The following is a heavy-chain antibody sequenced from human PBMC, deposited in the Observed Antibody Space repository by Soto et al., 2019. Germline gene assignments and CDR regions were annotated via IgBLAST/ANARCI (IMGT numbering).Heavy chain of an antibody. D-gene: IGHD1-1*01. CDR1: GGSISSYY. CDR3: ARARYNWNDFTEIDFDY. CDR2: IYYSGST. Sequence: PSETLSLTCTVSGGSISSYYWSWIRQPPGKGLEWIGYIYYSGSTNYNPSLKSRVTISVDTSKNQFSLKLSSVTAADTAVYYCARARYNWNDFTEIDFDYWGQGTLVNVSS. V-gene: IGHV4-59*01. J-gene: IGHJ4*02.